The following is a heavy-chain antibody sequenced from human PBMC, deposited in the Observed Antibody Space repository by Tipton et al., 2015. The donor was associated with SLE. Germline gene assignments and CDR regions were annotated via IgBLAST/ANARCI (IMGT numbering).Heavy chain of an antibody. CDR1: GGSISSFY. CDR2: LYYSGST. D-gene: IGHD5-24*01. V-gene: IGHV4-59*01. J-gene: IGHJ3*02. Sequence: TLSLTCTVSGGSISSFYWSWIRLPPGKGLEWIGYLYYSGSTKYNPSLKSRVTISVDMSKNQFSLKLSSVTAGDTAVYYCASLDGHDAFDIWGLGTMVTVSS. CDR3: ASLDGHDAFDI.